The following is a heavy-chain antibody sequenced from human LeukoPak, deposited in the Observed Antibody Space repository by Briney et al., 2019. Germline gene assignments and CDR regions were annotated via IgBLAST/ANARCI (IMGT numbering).Heavy chain of an antibody. J-gene: IGHJ4*02. CDR2: IYYSGST. Sequence: KPSETLSLTCSVSGGSISSYYWSWIRQPPGKGLEWIWYIYYSGSTNYNPSLKSRATISVDTSKNPFSLKLSCVTAADTAVYCCARLVRDSSGYSPPDYWGQGPLVTVSS. CDR1: GGSISSYY. D-gene: IGHD3-22*01. V-gene: IGHV4-59*08. CDR3: ARLVRDSSGYSPPDY.